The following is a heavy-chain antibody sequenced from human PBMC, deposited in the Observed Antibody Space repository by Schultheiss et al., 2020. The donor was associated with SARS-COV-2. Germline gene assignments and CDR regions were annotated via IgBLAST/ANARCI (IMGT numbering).Heavy chain of an antibody. CDR2: IYYSGST. D-gene: IGHD2-8*02. V-gene: IGHV4-31*03. CDR3: ARGPRYCTGGVCYYYYGMDV. Sequence: SETLSLTCTVSGGSVSSGSYYWSWIRQHPGKGLEWIGYIYYSGSTYYNPSLKSRVTISVDTSKNQFSLKLSSVTAADTAVYYCARGPRYCTGGVCYYYYGMDVWGQGTTVTVSS. CDR1: GGSVSSGSYY. J-gene: IGHJ6*02.